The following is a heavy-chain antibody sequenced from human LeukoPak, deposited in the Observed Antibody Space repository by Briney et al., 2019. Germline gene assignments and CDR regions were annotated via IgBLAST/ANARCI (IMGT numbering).Heavy chain of an antibody. V-gene: IGHV3-7*01. CDR2: IKQDGSEK. CDR1: GFTFSSYW. CDR3: ARDGFGVVITTDY. D-gene: IGHD3-3*01. J-gene: IGHJ4*02. Sequence: GGSLRLSCAASGFTFSSYWMSWVRQAPGKGLEWVANIKQDGSEKYYVDSVKGRFTISRDNAKNSLYLQMNSLRAEDTAVYYCARDGFGVVITTDYWGQGTLVTVSS.